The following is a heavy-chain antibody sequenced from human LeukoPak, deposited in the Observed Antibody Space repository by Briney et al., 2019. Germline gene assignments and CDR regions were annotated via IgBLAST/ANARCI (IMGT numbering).Heavy chain of an antibody. CDR2: ISGSSSYI. D-gene: IGHD3-9*01. J-gene: IGHJ4*02. V-gene: IGHV3-21*01. CDR3: ARDFGPNILTGYFFDY. CDR1: GFIVSHNY. Sequence: KAGGSLRLSCAASGFIVSHNYMNWVRQAPGKGLEWVSSISGSSSYIYYADSVKGRFTIYRDSAKNSLYLQMNSLRAEDTAVYYCARDFGPNILTGYFFDYWGQGTLVTVSS.